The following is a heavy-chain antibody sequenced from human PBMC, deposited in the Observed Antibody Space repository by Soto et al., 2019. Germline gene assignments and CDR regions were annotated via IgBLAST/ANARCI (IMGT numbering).Heavy chain of an antibody. D-gene: IGHD3-22*01. CDR1: GFTFSSYS. CDR3: ARDGGVYYYDSSCYYY. CDR2: ISSSSSYI. J-gene: IGHJ4*02. V-gene: IGHV3-21*01. Sequence: GGSLRLSCAASGFTFSSYSMNWVRQAPGKGLEWVSSISSSSSYIYYADSVKGRFTISRDNAKNSLYLQMNRLRAEDTAVYYCARDGGVYYYDSSCYYYWGQGTLVTVSS.